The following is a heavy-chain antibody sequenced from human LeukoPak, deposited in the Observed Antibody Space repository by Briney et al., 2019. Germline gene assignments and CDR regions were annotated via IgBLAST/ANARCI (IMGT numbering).Heavy chain of an antibody. CDR2: IYHSGST. V-gene: IGHV4-30-2*01. D-gene: IGHD6-19*01. J-gene: IGHJ6*02. Sequence: SETLSLTCAVSGGSISSGGYSWSWIRQPPGKGLKWIGYIYHSGSTYYNPSLKSRVTMSVDRSKNQFSLKLSSVTAADTAVYYCARVAPLDSGWYRNYYYYYGMDVWGQGTTVTVSS. CDR1: GGSISSGGYS. CDR3: ARVAPLDSGWYRNYYYYYGMDV.